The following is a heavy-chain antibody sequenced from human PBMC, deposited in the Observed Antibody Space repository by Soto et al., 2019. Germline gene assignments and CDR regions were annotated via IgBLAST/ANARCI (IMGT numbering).Heavy chain of an antibody. V-gene: IGHV5-10-1*04. J-gene: IGHJ4*02. CDR3: ARQGYCSSTACYTVDY. CDR2: IDPSDSYT. D-gene: IGHD2-2*02. Sequence: PGESLKISCKGSGYSFTSYWISWVRQVPGKGLEWMGRIDPSDSYTNYSPSFQGQVTISADKSISTAYLQWGSLTASDTAMYYCARQGYCSSTACYTVDYWGQGTLVTVSS. CDR1: GYSFTSYW.